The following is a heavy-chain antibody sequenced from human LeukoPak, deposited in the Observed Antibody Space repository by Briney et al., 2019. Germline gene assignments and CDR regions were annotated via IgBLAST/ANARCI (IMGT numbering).Heavy chain of an antibody. D-gene: IGHD6-13*01. J-gene: IGHJ4*02. V-gene: IGHV1-46*01. CDR1: GYTFTSYA. CDR3: ARDFRAAAGKVDY. CDR2: INPSGGST. Sequence: ASVKVSCKASGYTFTSYAMNWVRQAPGQGLEWMGIINPSGGSTSHAQKFQGRVTMTTDTSTSTAYMELRSLRSDDTAVYYCARDFRAAAGKVDYWGQGTLVTVSS.